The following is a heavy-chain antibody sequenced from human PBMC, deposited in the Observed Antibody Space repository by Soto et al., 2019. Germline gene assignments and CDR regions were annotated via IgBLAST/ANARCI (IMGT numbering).Heavy chain of an antibody. CDR1: GGSISSGGYY. J-gene: IGHJ6*02. CDR3: ARDQGGSPHLNYYYDYGMDV. V-gene: IGHV4-31*03. CDR2: IYYSGST. Sequence: QVQLQESGPGLVKPSQTLSLTCTVSGGSISSGGYYWSWIRQHPGKGLEWIGYIYYSGSTYYNPSLKSRVTISVDTSKNQFSLKLSSVTAADTAVYYCARDQGGSPHLNYYYDYGMDVWGQGTTVTVSS. D-gene: IGHD1-26*01.